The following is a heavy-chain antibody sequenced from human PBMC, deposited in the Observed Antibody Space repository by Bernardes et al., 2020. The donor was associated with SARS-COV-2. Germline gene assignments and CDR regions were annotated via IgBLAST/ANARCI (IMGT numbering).Heavy chain of an antibody. CDR2: IYHSGSA. V-gene: IGHV4-38-2*02. D-gene: IGHD7-27*01. J-gene: IGHJ4*02. CDR1: GYSINSGYY. CDR3: SRSDLTHGTHS. Sequence: SETLSLTCNVSGYSINSGYYWGLIRQSPGTGLQWIGSIYHSGSAYYNPSLESRVTVSVDTSNNQFSLRVSSVTAAYTAVYYCSRSDLTHGTHSWGQGILVTVSS.